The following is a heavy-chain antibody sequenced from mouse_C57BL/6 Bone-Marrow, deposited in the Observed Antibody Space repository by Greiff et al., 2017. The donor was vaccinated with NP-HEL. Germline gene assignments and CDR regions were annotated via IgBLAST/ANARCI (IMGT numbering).Heavy chain of an antibody. CDR2: ISSGSSTI. J-gene: IGHJ4*01. CDR1: GFTFSDYG. D-gene: IGHD2-14*01. Sequence: VQLKESGGGLVKPGGSLKLSCAASGFTFSDYGMHWVRQAPEKGLEWVAYISSGSSTIYYADTVKGRFTISRDNAKNTLFLQMTSLRSEDTAMYYCARRALYRPMDYWGQGTSVTVSS. V-gene: IGHV5-17*01. CDR3: ARRALYRPMDY.